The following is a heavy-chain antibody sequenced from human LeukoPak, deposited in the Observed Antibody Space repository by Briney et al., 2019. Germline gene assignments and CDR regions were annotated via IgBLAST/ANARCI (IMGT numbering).Heavy chain of an antibody. D-gene: IGHD5-12*01. CDR3: TRRDFSGNLGYENYHYMDV. CDR1: GYTFTSYY. Sequence: ASVKVSCKASGYTFTSYYMHWVRQAPGQGLEWMGIINPSGGSTSYAQKFQGRVTMTRDTSTSTVYMELSSLRSEDTAVYYCTRRDFSGNLGYENYHYMDVWGKGTTVTVSS. V-gene: IGHV1-46*03. CDR2: INPSGGST. J-gene: IGHJ6*03.